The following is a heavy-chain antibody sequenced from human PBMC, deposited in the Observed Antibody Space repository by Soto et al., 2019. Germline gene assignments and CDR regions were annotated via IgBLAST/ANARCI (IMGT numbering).Heavy chain of an antibody. J-gene: IGHJ3*02. CDR2: IYPGDSDT. Sequence: GESLKISCKGSGYSFTSYWIGWVRQMPGKGLEWMGIIYPGDSDTRYSPSFQGQVTISADKSISTAYLQWSSLKASDTAMYYCARLFRKAQLGYCSGGSCYQIRFDAFDIWGQGTMVTVSS. CDR3: ARLFRKAQLGYCSGGSCYQIRFDAFDI. V-gene: IGHV5-51*01. CDR1: GYSFTSYW. D-gene: IGHD2-15*01.